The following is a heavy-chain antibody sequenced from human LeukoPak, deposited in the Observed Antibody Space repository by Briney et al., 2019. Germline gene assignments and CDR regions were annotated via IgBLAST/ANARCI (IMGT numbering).Heavy chain of an antibody. CDR3: ARASYGANPEDY. D-gene: IGHD4-17*01. Sequence: PGGSLRLSCAASGFTFSDHYTDWVRQAPGKGLEWVGRTRNKANSYTTEYAASVKGRFTISRDDSKNSLYLQMNSLKTEDTAVYYCARASYGANPEDYWGQGTLVTVSS. J-gene: IGHJ4*02. CDR2: TRNKANSYTT. V-gene: IGHV3-72*01. CDR1: GFTFSDHY.